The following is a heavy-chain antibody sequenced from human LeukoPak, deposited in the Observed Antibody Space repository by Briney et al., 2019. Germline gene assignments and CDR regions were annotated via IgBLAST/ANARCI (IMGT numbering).Heavy chain of an antibody. J-gene: IGHJ4*02. Sequence: ASVKVSCKASGYTFTTYGISWVRQAPGQGLEWMGWISPYNGNTNYAQNLQGRVTMTTDTSTNTAYMELRSLRSDDTAVYYCARAWKATTYYYDSSGHPDFWGQGTLITVSS. CDR3: ARAWKATTYYYDSSGHPDF. CDR1: GYTFTTYG. D-gene: IGHD3-22*01. CDR2: ISPYNGNT. V-gene: IGHV1-18*01.